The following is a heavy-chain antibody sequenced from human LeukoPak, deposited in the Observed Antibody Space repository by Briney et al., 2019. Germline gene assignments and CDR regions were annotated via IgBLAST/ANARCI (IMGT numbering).Heavy chain of an antibody. J-gene: IGHJ4*02. CDR3: ARGGLELYYYGSGSYLYTYSFDY. Sequence: GGSLRLSCAASGFTFSSYAMHWVRQAPGNGLEYVSAFSSNAGSTYYANSVKGRFTISRDNSKNTLYLQMGSLRAEDMAVYYCARGGLELYYYGSGSYLYTYSFDYWGQGTLVTVSS. CDR2: FSSNAGST. D-gene: IGHD3-10*01. CDR1: GFTFSSYA. V-gene: IGHV3-64*01.